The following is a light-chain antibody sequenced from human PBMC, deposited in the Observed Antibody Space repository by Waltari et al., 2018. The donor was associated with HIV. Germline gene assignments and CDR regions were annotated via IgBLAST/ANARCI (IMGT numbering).Light chain of an antibody. J-gene: IGLJ2*01. CDR3: ASHAGSKDV. CDR2: DVT. V-gene: IGLV2-8*01. Sequence: QSALTQPPSASGSPGQSVTISCTGTSSDVGAYNYVSWFQQHPGKAPKLMIYDVTKRPSGVPERFSGSKSGNTASLTGSGLQAEEEADYYCASHAGSKDVFGGGTRLTVL. CDR1: SSDVGAYNY.